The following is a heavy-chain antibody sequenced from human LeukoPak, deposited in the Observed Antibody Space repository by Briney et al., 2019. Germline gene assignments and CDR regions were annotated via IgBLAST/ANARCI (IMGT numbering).Heavy chain of an antibody. CDR2: ISYDGSNK. V-gene: IGHV3-30*04. Sequence: GGSLRLSCAASGFTFSSYAMHWVRQAPGKGLEWVAVISYDGSNKYYADSVKGRFTISRDNPKNTLYLQMNSLRAEETAVYYCARDRETQWLAHFQHWGQGTLVTVSS. CDR3: ARDRETQWLAHFQH. D-gene: IGHD6-19*01. CDR1: GFTFSSYA. J-gene: IGHJ1*01.